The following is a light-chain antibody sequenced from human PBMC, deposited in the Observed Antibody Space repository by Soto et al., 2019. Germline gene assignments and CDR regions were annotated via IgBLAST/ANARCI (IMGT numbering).Light chain of an antibody. CDR1: SSDVGSYNL. V-gene: IGLV2-23*01. J-gene: IGLJ2*01. Sequence: QSALTQPASVSGSPGQSITISCTGTSSDVGSYNLVSWYQQHPGKTPKVMIYEGGKRPSGVSNRFSGSKSGITASLSISELQAEDEADYYCCSYEGYSTSEVFGGGTQLAVL. CDR2: EGG. CDR3: CSYEGYSTSEV.